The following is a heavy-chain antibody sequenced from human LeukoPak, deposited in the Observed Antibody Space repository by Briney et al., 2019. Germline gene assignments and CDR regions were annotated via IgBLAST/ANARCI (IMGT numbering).Heavy chain of an antibody. Sequence: SETLSLSCTVSGGSISSSSYYWGWIRQPPGKGLEWIGSIYYSGSTYYNPSLKSRVTISVDTAKNQFSLKLSSVTAADTAVYYFARHLLFGRATVTAFDIWGQGTMVTVSS. CDR3: ARHLLFGRATVTAFDI. V-gene: IGHV4-39*01. D-gene: IGHD4-17*01. CDR2: IYYSGST. J-gene: IGHJ3*02. CDR1: GGSISSSSYY.